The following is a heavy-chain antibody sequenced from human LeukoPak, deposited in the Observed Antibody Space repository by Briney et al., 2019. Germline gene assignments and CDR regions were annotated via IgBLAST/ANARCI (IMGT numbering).Heavy chain of an antibody. Sequence: GGSLRLSSAASGFTFSSYAMSWVRQAPGKGLKGFSAISGSGGSTSNADSVKGRFTTSRDNAKNSLYLQMNSRRAEDTAVYYCARVDFWSGYASDYWGQGTLVTVSS. CDR1: GFTFSSYA. J-gene: IGHJ4*02. CDR3: ARVDFWSGYASDY. D-gene: IGHD3-3*01. V-gene: IGHV3-23*01. CDR2: ISGSGGST.